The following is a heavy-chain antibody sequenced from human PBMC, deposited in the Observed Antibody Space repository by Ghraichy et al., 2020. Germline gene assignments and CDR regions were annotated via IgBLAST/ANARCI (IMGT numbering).Heavy chain of an antibody. J-gene: IGHJ4*02. CDR3: ARAVVQNYFDY. CDR1: GFTFSSYG. D-gene: IGHD2-15*01. Sequence: GGSLRLSCAASGFTFSSYGMHWVRQAPGKGLEWVAVIWYDGSNKYYVDSVKGRFTISRDNSKNTLYLQMNSLRAEDTAVYYCARAVVQNYFDYWGQGTLVTVSS. V-gene: IGHV3-33*01. CDR2: IWYDGSNK.